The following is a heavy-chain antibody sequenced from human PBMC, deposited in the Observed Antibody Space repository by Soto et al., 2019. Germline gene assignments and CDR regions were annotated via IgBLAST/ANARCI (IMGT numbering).Heavy chain of an antibody. CDR1: GGSISRGGYS. Sequence: SETLSLTCAVSGGSISRGGYSWSWIRQPPGKGLEWIGYIYHSGSIYYNPSLKSRVTISVDRSKNQFSLKLSSVTAADTAVYYCGRVHDYWGQGTLVTVSS. J-gene: IGHJ4*02. CDR2: IYHSGSI. CDR3: GRVHDY. V-gene: IGHV4-30-2*01.